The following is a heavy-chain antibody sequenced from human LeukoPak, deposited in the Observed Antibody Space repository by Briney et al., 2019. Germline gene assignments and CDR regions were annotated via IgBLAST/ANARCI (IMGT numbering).Heavy chain of an antibody. Sequence: GGSLRLPCVASGFTFDDYAIHWVRQAPGKGLERVSGVSWNSADIDYAYSVRGRFTISRDNGKNSLGLQMNSLRPEDTALYYCARDRAWGSVTRSCDYWGQGTLVTVSS. CDR2: VSWNSADI. J-gene: IGHJ4*02. D-gene: IGHD4-17*01. V-gene: IGHV3-9*01. CDR3: ARDRAWGSVTRSCDY. CDR1: GFTFDDYA.